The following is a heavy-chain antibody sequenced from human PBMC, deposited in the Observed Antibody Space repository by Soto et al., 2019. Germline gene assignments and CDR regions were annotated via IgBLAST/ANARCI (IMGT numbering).Heavy chain of an antibody. CDR2: IIPIFGTA. CDR1: GGTFSSYA. V-gene: IGHV1-69*01. Sequence: QVQLVQSGAEVKKPGSSVKVSCKASGGTFSSYAISWVRQAPGQGLEWMGGIIPIFGTANYAQKFQGRVTITADESTNTAYMELSSLRSEDTAVYYCARDAGIAAGEWSWFDPWGQGTLVTVSS. CDR3: ARDAGIAAGEWSWFDP. D-gene: IGHD6-13*01. J-gene: IGHJ5*02.